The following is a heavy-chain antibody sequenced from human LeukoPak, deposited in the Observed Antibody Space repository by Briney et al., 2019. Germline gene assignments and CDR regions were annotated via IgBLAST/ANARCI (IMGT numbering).Heavy chain of an antibody. CDR2: IYYSGST. CDR1: GGSISSYY. V-gene: IGHV4-59*12. CDR3: ARVVEMATIFILGPAFDI. J-gene: IGHJ3*02. Sequence: SETLSLTCTVSGGSISSYYWSWIRQPPGKGLEWIGYIYYSGSTNYNPSLKSRVTISVDTSKNQFSLKLSSVTAADTAVYYCARVVEMATIFILGPAFDIWGQGTMVTVSS. D-gene: IGHD5-24*01.